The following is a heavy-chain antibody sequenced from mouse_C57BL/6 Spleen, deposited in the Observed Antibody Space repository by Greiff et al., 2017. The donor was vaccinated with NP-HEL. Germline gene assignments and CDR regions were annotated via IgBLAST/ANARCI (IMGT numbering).Heavy chain of an antibody. V-gene: IGHV7-3*01. CDR2: IRNKANGYTT. CDR1: GFTFTDYY. CDR3: ARQLPYFDY. Sequence: EVKVEESGGGLVQPGGSLSLSCAASGFTFTDYYMSWVRQPPGKALEWLGFIRNKANGYTTEYSASVKGRFTISRDNSQSILYLQMNALRAEDSATYYCARQLPYFDYWGQGTTLTVSS. J-gene: IGHJ2*01. D-gene: IGHD4-1*02.